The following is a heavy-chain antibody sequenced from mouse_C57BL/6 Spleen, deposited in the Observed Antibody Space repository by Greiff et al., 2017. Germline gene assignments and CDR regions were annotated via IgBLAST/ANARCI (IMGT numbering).Heavy chain of an antibody. CDR2: IDPSDSET. CDR1: GYTFTSYW. CDR3: AKNYDGSSYYAMDY. Sequence: QVQLQQPGAELVRPGSSVKLSCKASGYTFTSYWMHWVKQRPIQGLEWIGNIDPSDSETHYNPKFKDQATLTVDKSSSTAYMQLSSLTSEDSAVYYCAKNYDGSSYYAMDYWGQGTSVTVSS. J-gene: IGHJ4*01. D-gene: IGHD1-1*01. V-gene: IGHV1-52*01.